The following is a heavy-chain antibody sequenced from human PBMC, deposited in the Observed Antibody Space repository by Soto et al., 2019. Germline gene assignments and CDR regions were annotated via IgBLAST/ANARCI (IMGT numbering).Heavy chain of an antibody. J-gene: IGHJ4*02. CDR2: IFYSGST. CDR3: ARGAADTAMVDS. V-gene: IGHV4-59*01. CDR1: GASIRSYY. Sequence: ESLSPTCPVSGASIRSYYWTWIRQPPGKGLEWLGYIFYSGSTFYNPSLKSRVTISIHTSKSQFSLQLTSVTAADTAVYYCARGAADTAMVDSWGQGTLVTVYS. D-gene: IGHD5-18*01.